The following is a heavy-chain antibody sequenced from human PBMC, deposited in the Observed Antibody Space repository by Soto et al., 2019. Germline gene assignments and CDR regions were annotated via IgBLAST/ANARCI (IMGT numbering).Heavy chain of an antibody. J-gene: IGHJ4*02. CDR3: ASQEVSFDGYGSGWYYLH. CDR2: IIPIFGTA. V-gene: IGHV1-69*01. D-gene: IGHD6-19*01. Sequence: QVQLVQSGAEVKKPGSSVKVSCKASGGTFSSYAISWVRQAPGQGLEWMGGIIPIFGTANYAQKFQGRVTITADESTSTAYMELSSLRSEDTAVSYCASQEVSFDGYGSGWYYLHWGQGTLVTVSS. CDR1: GGTFSSYA.